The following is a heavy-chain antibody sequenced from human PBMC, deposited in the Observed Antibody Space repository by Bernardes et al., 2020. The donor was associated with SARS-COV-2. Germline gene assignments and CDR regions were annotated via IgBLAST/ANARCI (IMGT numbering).Heavy chain of an antibody. V-gene: IGHV3-21*06. J-gene: IGHJ4*02. D-gene: IGHD3-22*01. CDR3: ARALPGHYDSSAYYHN. Sequence: GGSLRLSCAASGFTFSTYTINWVRQAPGKGLAWVSSISGSSSYKYYADSVRGRFTISRDNSKNSVYLQMNSLRVEDTAVYYCARALPGHYDSSAYYHNWGQGTLVTVSS. CDR1: GFTFSTYT. CDR2: ISGSSSYK.